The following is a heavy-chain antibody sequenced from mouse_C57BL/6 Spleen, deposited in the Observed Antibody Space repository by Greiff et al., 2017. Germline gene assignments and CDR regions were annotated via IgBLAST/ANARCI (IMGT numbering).Heavy chain of an antibody. Sequence: VQLQQSGAELARPGASVKLSCKASGYTFTSYGISWVKQRTGQGLEWIGEIYPRSGNTYYNEKFKGKAKLTADKSSSTAYMELRSLTSEDSAVYFCERWPITTVVADYAMDYWGQGTSVTVSS. J-gene: IGHJ4*01. CDR3: ERWPITTVVADYAMDY. D-gene: IGHD1-1*01. CDR2: IYPRSGNT. CDR1: GYTFTSYG. V-gene: IGHV1-81*01.